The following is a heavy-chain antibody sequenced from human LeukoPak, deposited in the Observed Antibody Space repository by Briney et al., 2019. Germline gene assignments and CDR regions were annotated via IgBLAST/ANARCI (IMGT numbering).Heavy chain of an antibody. CDR2: IYYSGST. CDR3: ARVSCSSTSCPRRDALDV. Sequence: SETLSLTCTVSGGSISSGGYYWSWIRQHPGKGLEWIGYIYYSGSTYYNPSLKSRVTISVDTSKNQFPLNLTSVTTADTAVYYCARVSCSSTSCPRRDALDVWGQGTMVTVSS. V-gene: IGHV4-31*03. CDR1: GGSISSGGYY. D-gene: IGHD2-2*01. J-gene: IGHJ3*01.